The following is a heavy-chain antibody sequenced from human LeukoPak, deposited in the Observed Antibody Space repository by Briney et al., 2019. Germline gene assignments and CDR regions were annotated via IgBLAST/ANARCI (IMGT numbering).Heavy chain of an antibody. CDR1: GFTFSSYA. CDR2: ISGRGDST. CDR3: AKDKSGYSGGWSFDY. Sequence: GGSLRLSCAASGFTFSSYAMTWVRQAPGKGLEWLSTISGRGDSTYYADSVKGRFTISRDNSKNTLYLQMNSLRADDTAVYYCAKDKSGYSGGWSFDYWGQGTLVTVSS. V-gene: IGHV3-23*01. D-gene: IGHD6-19*01. J-gene: IGHJ4*02.